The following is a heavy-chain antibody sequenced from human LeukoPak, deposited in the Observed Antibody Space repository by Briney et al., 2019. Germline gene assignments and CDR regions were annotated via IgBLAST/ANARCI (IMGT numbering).Heavy chain of an antibody. CDR1: GYSFTKYW. D-gene: IGHD6-13*01. CDR3: ARSPRGTAAGHFDY. Sequence: GESLKISCKGSGYSFTKYWIGWVRQMPGKGLEWMGIVYPGDSDARYSPSFQGQVTISADKSISTAYLQWSSLKASDTAMYYCARSPRGTAAGHFDYWGQGTLVTVSS. J-gene: IGHJ4*02. V-gene: IGHV5-51*01. CDR2: VYPGDSDA.